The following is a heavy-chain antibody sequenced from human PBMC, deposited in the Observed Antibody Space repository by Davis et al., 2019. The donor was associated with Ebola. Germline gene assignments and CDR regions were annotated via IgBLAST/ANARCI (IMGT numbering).Heavy chain of an antibody. V-gene: IGHV1-3*01. J-gene: IGHJ6*02. Sequence: ASVKVSCKASGYTFTSYVMHWVRQAPGQRLEWMGWINGYNGNTIYSQKFQGRVTITRDTSASTAYMELSSLRSEDTAIYYCARLSSTWSSLYGMDVWGQGTTVTVSS. CDR2: INGYNGNT. CDR1: GYTFTSYV. CDR3: ARLSSTWSSLYGMDV. D-gene: IGHD6-13*01.